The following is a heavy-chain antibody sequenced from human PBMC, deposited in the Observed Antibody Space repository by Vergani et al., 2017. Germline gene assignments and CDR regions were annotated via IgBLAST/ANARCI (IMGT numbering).Heavy chain of an antibody. D-gene: IGHD3-3*01. CDR1: GFTFSDYY. J-gene: IGHJ6*03. CDR2: ISSSGSTI. CDR3: ARDSFGYDFWSGYYNYYMDV. Sequence: QVQLVESGGGLVKPGGSLRLSCAASGFTFSDYYMSWIRQAPGKGLEWVSYISSSGSTIYYADSVKGRVTISRDNAKNSLYLQINSLRADDTAVYYCARDSFGYDFWSGYYNYYMDVWGKGTTVTVSS. V-gene: IGHV3-11*01.